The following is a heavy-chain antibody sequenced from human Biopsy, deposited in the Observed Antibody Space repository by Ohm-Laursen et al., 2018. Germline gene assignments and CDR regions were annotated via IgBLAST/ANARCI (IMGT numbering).Heavy chain of an antibody. CDR2: PTPIVGIT. CDR1: GDTFSRSA. CDR3: ARGGSGSGYYGMDV. J-gene: IGHJ6*02. V-gene: IGHV1-69*04. D-gene: IGHD3-10*01. Sequence: SVKVSCKASGDTFSRSAFFWVRQAPGQGLVYLGTPTPIVGITNHAQTFQGRITLTADKSTFMVYMELSRLRSDDTAIYYCARGGSGSGYYGMDVWGQGATVSVSS.